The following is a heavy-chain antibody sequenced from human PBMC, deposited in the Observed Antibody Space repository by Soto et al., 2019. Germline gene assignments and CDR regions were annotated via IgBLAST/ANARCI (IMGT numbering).Heavy chain of an antibody. CDR1: GFTFSSYA. Sequence: HPGGSLRLSCAASGFTFSSYAMSWVRQAPGKGLEWVSAISGSGGSTYYADSVKGRFTISRDNSKNTLYLQMNSLRAEDTAVYYCAKDLNDYIWGSSTLVYFDYWGQGTLVTVSS. CDR2: ISGSGGST. D-gene: IGHD3-16*01. V-gene: IGHV3-23*01. CDR3: AKDLNDYIWGSSTLVYFDY. J-gene: IGHJ4*02.